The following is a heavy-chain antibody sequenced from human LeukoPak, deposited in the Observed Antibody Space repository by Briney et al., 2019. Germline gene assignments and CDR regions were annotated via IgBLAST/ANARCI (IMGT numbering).Heavy chain of an antibody. CDR1: GFTFSSYS. V-gene: IGHV3-21*01. CDR2: ISSSSSYI. CDR3: ARTGSGSPPFDY. D-gene: IGHD3-10*01. Sequence: PGGSLRLSCAASGFTFSSYSMNWVRQAPGKGLEWVSSISSSSSYIYYADSVKGRFTISRDNAKNSLYLQMNSLRAEDTAVYYCARTGSGSPPFDYWGQGTLVTVSS. J-gene: IGHJ4*02.